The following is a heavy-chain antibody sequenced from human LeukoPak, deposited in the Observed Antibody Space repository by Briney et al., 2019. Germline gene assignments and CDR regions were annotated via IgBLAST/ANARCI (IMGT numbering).Heavy chain of an antibody. D-gene: IGHD3-22*01. CDR2: ISYDGSNK. J-gene: IGHJ4*02. CDR1: GFTFSSYA. Sequence: PGGSLRLSCAASGFTFSSYAMHWVRQAPGKGLEWVAVISYDGSNKYYADSVKGRFTISRDNSKNTLYLQMNSLRAEDTAVYYCARDRYYYDSSGNPLGYWGQGTLVTVSS. CDR3: ARDRYYYDSSGNPLGY. V-gene: IGHV3-30-3*01.